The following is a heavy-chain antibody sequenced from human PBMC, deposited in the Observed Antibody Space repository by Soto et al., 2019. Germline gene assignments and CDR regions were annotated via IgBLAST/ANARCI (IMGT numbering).Heavy chain of an antibody. J-gene: IGHJ6*02. D-gene: IGHD3-3*01. CDR1: GGTFSSYA. Sequence: QVQLVQSGAEVKKPGSSVKVSCKASGGTFSSYAISWVRQAPGQGLEWMGGIIPIFGTANYAQKCQGRVTITQDEPTKTAYMALSSLRSEDTAVYYCARDPRSYYDFWSGYQTEYYCYGMDVWGQGTTVTVSS. CDR3: ARDPRSYYDFWSGYQTEYYCYGMDV. CDR2: IIPIFGTA. V-gene: IGHV1-69*05.